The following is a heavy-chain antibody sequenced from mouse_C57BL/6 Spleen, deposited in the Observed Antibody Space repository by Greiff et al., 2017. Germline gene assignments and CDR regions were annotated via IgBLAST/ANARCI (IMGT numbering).Heavy chain of an antibody. Sequence: QVQLQQPGAELVKPGASVKLSCKASGYTFTSYWMPWVKQRPGRGLEWIGRIDPNSGGTKYTEKFKSKVTLTVDKPSSTAYMQLSSLTSEDSAVYYCGRKVVAPGNWYFDVWGTGTTVTVSS. CDR2: IDPNSGGT. CDR1: GYTFTSYW. J-gene: IGHJ1*03. D-gene: IGHD1-1*01. CDR3: GRKVVAPGNWYFDV. V-gene: IGHV1-72*01.